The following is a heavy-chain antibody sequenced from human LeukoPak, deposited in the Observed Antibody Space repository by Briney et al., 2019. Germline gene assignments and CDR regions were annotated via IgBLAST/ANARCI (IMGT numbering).Heavy chain of an antibody. CDR3: ARADSSGFRFDY. V-gene: IGHV4-34*01. CDR2: INHSGST. J-gene: IGHJ4*02. Sequence: SETLSLTCTVSGGSISSYYWSWIRQPPGKGLEWIGEINHSGSTNYNPSLKSRVTISVDKSKNQFSLKLSSVTAADTAVYYCARADSSGFRFDYWGQGTLVTVSS. D-gene: IGHD3-22*01. CDR1: GGSISSYY.